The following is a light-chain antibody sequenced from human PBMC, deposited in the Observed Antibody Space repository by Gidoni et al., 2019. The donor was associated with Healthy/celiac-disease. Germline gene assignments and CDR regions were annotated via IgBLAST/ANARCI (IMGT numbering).Light chain of an antibody. J-gene: IGKJ3*01. V-gene: IGKV3-20*01. CDR3: QQYGSSPLFT. CDR1: QSVSSSY. CDR2: GAS. Sequence: EIVLTPSPGTLSLSPGERATLSCRASQSVSSSYLAWYQQKPGQAPRLLSYGASSRATGIPDRFSGSGSVTDFTLTISRLEPEDFAVYYCQQYGSSPLFTFXPXTKVXIK.